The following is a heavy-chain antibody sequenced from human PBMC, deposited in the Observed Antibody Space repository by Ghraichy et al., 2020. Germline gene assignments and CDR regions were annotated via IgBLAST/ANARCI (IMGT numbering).Heavy chain of an antibody. CDR3: ARDLSRYDFWSGYYRADYYYYGRDV. CDR1: GGSISSTSYY. D-gene: IGHD3-3*01. J-gene: IGHJ6*02. CDR2: VYYTGST. Sequence: GSLRLSCTVSGGSISSTSYYWSWIRQPPGKGLEWIGSVYYTGSTHYNPSLKSRVTISADTSKKQFSLKLSSVTAADTAVYYCARDLSRYDFWSGYYRADYYYYGRDVWGQGTTVTVSS. V-gene: IGHV4-39*07.